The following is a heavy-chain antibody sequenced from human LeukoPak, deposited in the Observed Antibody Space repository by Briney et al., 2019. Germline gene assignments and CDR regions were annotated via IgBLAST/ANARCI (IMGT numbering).Heavy chain of an antibody. Sequence: VASVKVSCKASGGTFSSYAISWVRQAPGQGLEWMGGIIPIFGTANYAQKFQGRVTITADESTSTAYMELSSLRSEDTAVYYCARSHYDYSNYVFFSWGQGTLVTVSS. CDR3: ARSHYDYSNYVFFS. D-gene: IGHD4-11*01. CDR2: IIPIFGTA. J-gene: IGHJ5*02. V-gene: IGHV1-69*13. CDR1: GGTFSSYA.